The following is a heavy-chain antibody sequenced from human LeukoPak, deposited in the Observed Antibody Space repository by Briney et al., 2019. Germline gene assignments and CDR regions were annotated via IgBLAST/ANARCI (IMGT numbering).Heavy chain of an antibody. D-gene: IGHD5-12*01. J-gene: IGHJ3*02. CDR2: LYHSGRT. V-gene: IGHV4-30-2*01. CDR3: ARAIIWGDRTWISPSDAFDI. Sequence: SQTLSLTCVVSGGSISRVGYSWNWIRQPPGKGLEWIGYLYHSGRTYYNPSLKSRVTLSLDRSKNQFSLKLSSVTAADTAVYYCARAIIWGDRTWISPSDAFDIWGQGTVVTVSS. CDR1: GGSISRVGYS.